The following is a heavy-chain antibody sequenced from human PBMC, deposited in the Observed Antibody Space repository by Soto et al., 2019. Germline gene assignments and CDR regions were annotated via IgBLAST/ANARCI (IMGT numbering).Heavy chain of an antibody. CDR2: ISYDGSNK. D-gene: IGHD3-16*01. CDR3: AREARVLALGGRGYYYYGMDV. CDR1: GFTFSSYA. Sequence: QVQLVESGGGVVQPGRSLRLSCAASGFTFSSYAMHWVRQAPGKGLEWVAVISYDGSNKYYADSVKGRFTISRDNSKNTLYLQMNSLRAEDTAVYYCAREARVLALGGRGYYYYGMDVWGQGTTVTVSS. V-gene: IGHV3-30-3*01. J-gene: IGHJ6*02.